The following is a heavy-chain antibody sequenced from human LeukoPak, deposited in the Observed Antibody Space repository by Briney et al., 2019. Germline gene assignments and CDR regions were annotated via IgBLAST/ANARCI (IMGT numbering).Heavy chain of an antibody. J-gene: IGHJ4*02. CDR2: INPVGGVT. CDR1: GYIFTNYY. Sequence: ASVKVSCKASGYIFTNYYLYWVRQAPGQGLEWMGVINPVGGVTTYAQRFQGRVTMTRDTSTSTFDMELSSLKSEDTAVYYCARLGSYYDNSGFFEDYWGQGTLVTVSS. V-gene: IGHV1-46*01. D-gene: IGHD3-22*01. CDR3: ARLGSYYDNSGFFEDY.